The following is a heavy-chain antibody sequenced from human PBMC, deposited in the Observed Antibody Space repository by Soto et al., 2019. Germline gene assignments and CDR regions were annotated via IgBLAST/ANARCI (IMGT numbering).Heavy chain of an antibody. CDR3: ARSYGSGSYYRYYYGMDV. CDR2: IYYSGST. Sequence: ASETLSLTCTVSGGSISSGGYYWSWIRQHPGKGLEWIGYIYYSGSTYYNPSLKSRVTISVDTSKNQFSLKLSSVTAADTAVYYCARSYGSGSYYRYYYGMDVWGQGTTVTVSS. J-gene: IGHJ6*02. V-gene: IGHV4-31*02. CDR1: GGSISSGGYY. D-gene: IGHD3-10*01.